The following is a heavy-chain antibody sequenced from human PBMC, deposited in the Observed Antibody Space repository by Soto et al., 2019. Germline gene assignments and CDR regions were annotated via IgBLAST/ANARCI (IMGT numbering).Heavy chain of an antibody. D-gene: IGHD3-22*01. V-gene: IGHV1-69*02. CDR2: IIPILNVA. CDR3: ARVPLYYDSSGDLRNDAFDI. Sequence: QVQLVQSGAEVKKPGSSVNVSCKASGGTFSSYSITWVRQAPGQGLEWMGRIIPILNVADYAQRFQGRVTITADKSTSTAYMELSSLRSEDTAVYYCARVPLYYDSSGDLRNDAFDIWGQGTMVTVSS. CDR1: GGTFSSYS. J-gene: IGHJ3*02.